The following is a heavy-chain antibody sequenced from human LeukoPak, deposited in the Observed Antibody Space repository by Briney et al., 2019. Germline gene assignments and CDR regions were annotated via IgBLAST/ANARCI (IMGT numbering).Heavy chain of an antibody. V-gene: IGHV3-23*01. CDR2: ISSSTGLT. Sequence: GGSLRLSCAASGFTFSSYGMSWVRQAPGKGLEWVSAISSSTGLTYYADSVKGRFTISRDNSKHTLYMQMNSLRAEDTAVYYCASHGSGSYEAGALFDHWGQGTLVTVSS. D-gene: IGHD3-10*01. CDR1: GFTFSSYG. J-gene: IGHJ4*02. CDR3: ASHGSGSYEAGALFDH.